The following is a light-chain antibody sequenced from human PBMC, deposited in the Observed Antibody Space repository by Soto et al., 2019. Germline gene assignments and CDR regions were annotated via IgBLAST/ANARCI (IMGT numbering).Light chain of an antibody. CDR2: EVT. V-gene: IGLV2-14*01. J-gene: IGLJ1*01. CDR3: GSFESSGAYV. Sequence: QSALTQPASVSGSLGQSITISCTGTITDIGGYKYVSWYQQNPGTAPKLMIYEVTKRPSGISDRFSASKSGNTASLTISGLQAEDEADYYCGSFESSGAYVFGTGTKLTVL. CDR1: ITDIGGYKY.